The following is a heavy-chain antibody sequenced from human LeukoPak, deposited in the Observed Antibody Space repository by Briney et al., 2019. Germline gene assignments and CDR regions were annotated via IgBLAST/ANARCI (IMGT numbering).Heavy chain of an antibody. J-gene: IGHJ6*03. V-gene: IGHV1-69*05. D-gene: IGHD6-13*01. CDR2: IIPIFGTA. Sequence: GASVKVSCKASGYTFTSYDINWVRQATGQGLEWMGGIIPIFGTANYAQKFQGRVTITTDESTSTAYMELSSLRSEDTAVYYCARAAAAAGTVPYYYYYMDVWGKGTTVTVSS. CDR3: ARAAAAAGTVPYYYYYMDV. CDR1: GYTFTSYD.